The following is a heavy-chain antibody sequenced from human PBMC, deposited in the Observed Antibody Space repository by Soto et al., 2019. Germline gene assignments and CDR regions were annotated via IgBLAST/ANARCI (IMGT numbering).Heavy chain of an antibody. CDR1: GFSLSTSGVG. V-gene: IGHV2-5*02. D-gene: IGHD6-13*01. CDR3: AHTQEPIAAAGTFDY. CDR2: IYWDDDK. Sequence: QITLKESGPTLVKPTQTLTLTCTFSGFSLSTSGVGVGWIRQPPGKALEWLALIYWDDDKRYSPSLKSRLTITKDTSKNQVVLTLTNMDPVDTATYYCAHTQEPIAAAGTFDYWGQGTLVTFSS. J-gene: IGHJ4*02.